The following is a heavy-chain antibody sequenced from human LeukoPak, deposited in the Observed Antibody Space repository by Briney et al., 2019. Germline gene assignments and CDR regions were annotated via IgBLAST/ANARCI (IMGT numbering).Heavy chain of an antibody. J-gene: IGHJ4*02. Sequence: GGSLRLSCAASGFTFTTYNMNWVRQAPGKGLEWVSYISSTSTNIYYADSVEGRFTISRDNGKNLLYLQMDSLRDEDTAMYYCSRDGGFWSAYPLDFWGQGTLVIVSS. CDR2: ISSTSTNI. D-gene: IGHD3-3*01. CDR3: SRDGGFWSAYPLDF. CDR1: GFTFTTYN. V-gene: IGHV3-48*02.